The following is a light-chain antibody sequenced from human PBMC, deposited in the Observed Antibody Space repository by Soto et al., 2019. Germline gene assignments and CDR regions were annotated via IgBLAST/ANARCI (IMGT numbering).Light chain of an antibody. V-gene: IGLV2-11*01. CDR3: CSYAGSYSYV. J-gene: IGLJ1*01. Sequence: QSALTQPRSVSGSPGQSVTISCSGSSSDVGGYNYVSWYQQHPGKAPKLFIYAVDKRPSGVPDRFSGSKSGNTASLTISGLQAEDESDYYCCSYAGSYSYVFGTATKLTVL. CDR2: AVD. CDR1: SSDVGGYNY.